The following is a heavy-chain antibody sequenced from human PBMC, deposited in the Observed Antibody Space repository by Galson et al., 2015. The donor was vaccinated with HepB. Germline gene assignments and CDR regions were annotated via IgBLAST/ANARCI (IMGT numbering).Heavy chain of an antibody. CDR2: ISFDDSHR. J-gene: IGHJ1*01. CDR3: AKDIVMRRFAQLYPGMDS. Sequence: SLRLSCAASGFTFKNYGMHWVRQAPGKGLEWVAAISFDDSHRYYADSAKGRFTISRDNSAHTLFLEMNILKTDDTAQYFCAKDIVMRRFAQLYPGMDSWGQGTRVIVSA. V-gene: IGHV3-30*18. D-gene: IGHD5-24*01. CDR1: GFTFKNYG.